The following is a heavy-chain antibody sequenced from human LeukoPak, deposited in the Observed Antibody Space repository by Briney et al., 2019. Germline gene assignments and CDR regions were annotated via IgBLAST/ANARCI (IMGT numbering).Heavy chain of an antibody. CDR2: LYSGGST. D-gene: IGHD2-2*01. Sequence: GGSLRLSCAASGFTVSNNYMSWVRQAPGKGLEWVSVLYSGGSTYYADSVKGRFTISRDNSKNTLYLQMNSLRAEDTAVYYCARHRGYCSSTSCYPYYFDYWGQGTLATVSS. CDR1: GFTVSNNY. V-gene: IGHV3-66*04. J-gene: IGHJ4*02. CDR3: ARHRGYCSSTSCYPYYFDY.